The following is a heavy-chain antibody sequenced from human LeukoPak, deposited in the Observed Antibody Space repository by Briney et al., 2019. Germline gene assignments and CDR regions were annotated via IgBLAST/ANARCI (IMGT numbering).Heavy chain of an antibody. J-gene: IGHJ6*03. Sequence: PGGSLRLSCAASGFTFSSYSMNWVRQAPGKGLEWVSYISSSSSTIYYADSVKGRFTISRGNAKNSLYLQMNSLRAEDTAVYYCARAHSTRYYDFWSGTMPPAMDVWGKGTTVTVSS. D-gene: IGHD3-3*01. V-gene: IGHV3-48*01. CDR2: ISSSSSTI. CDR1: GFTFSSYS. CDR3: ARAHSTRYYDFWSGTMPPAMDV.